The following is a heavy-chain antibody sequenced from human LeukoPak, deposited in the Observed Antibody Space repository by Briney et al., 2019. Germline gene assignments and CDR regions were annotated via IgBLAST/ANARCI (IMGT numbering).Heavy chain of an antibody. CDR3: ARGGPSYDWFDP. CDR2: MNPNSGNT. CDR1: GYTFTSYD. V-gene: IGHV1-8*01. J-gene: IGHJ5*02. Sequence: ASVTVSCKASGYTFTSYDINWVRQATGQGLEWMGWMNPNSGNTGYAQKFQGRVTMTRNTSISTAYMELSSLRSEDTAVYYCARGGPSYDWFDPWGQGTLVTVSS. D-gene: IGHD2-8*01.